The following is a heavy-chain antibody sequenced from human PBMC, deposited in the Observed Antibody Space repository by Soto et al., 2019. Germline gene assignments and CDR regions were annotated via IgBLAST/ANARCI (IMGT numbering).Heavy chain of an antibody. CDR3: AKDLGSIAAAGLLGFDP. CDR2: ISGSGGST. Sequence: GGSLRLSCAASGFTFSSYAMSWVRQAPGKGLEWVSAISGSGGSTYYADSVKGRFTISRDNSKNTLYLQMNSLRAEDTAVYYCAKDLGSIAAAGLLGFDPWGQGTLVTVSS. J-gene: IGHJ5*02. D-gene: IGHD6-13*01. V-gene: IGHV3-23*01. CDR1: GFTFSSYA.